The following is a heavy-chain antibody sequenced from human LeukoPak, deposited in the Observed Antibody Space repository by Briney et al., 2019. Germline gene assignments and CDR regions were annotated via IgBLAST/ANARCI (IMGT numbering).Heavy chain of an antibody. D-gene: IGHD7-27*01. CDR3: ARANWGHPMYYFDY. J-gene: IGHJ4*02. Sequence: GGSLRLSCAASGFTVSSNYMSWVRQAPGKGLEWVSIIYSGGSTYYADSVKGRFTISRDNSKNTLYLQMNSLRAQDTAVYYCARANWGHPMYYFDYWGQGTLVTVSS. V-gene: IGHV3-66*01. CDR2: IYSGGST. CDR1: GFTVSSNY.